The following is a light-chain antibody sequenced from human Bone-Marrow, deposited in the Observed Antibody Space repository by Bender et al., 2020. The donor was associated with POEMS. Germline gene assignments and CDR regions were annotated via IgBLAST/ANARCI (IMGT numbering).Light chain of an antibody. CDR2: DVS. Sequence: QSALTQPASVSGAPGQSITISCTGTTIDVGGYDYVSWYQQYPGKAPKLMIFDVSNRPSGVSNRFSGSKSGDTASLTISGLQAEDEADYYCCSYAGNWVFGGGTKLTVL. J-gene: IGLJ3*02. V-gene: IGLV2-14*03. CDR1: TIDVGGYDY. CDR3: CSYAGNWV.